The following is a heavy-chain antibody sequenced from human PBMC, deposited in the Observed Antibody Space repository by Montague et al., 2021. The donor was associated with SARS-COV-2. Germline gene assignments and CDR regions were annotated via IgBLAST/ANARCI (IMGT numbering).Heavy chain of an antibody. J-gene: IGHJ4*02. CDR1: GGSFSDYY. Sequence: SETLSLTCAVYGGSFSDYYWSWIRQPPGKGLEWIGEINHRGTSKYNPSLKSRGSISLDTSKNQFSLYLSSVTAADTAVYYCARGRQHFNMIVVVMTGGEYYFDYWGQGTLVTVSS. V-gene: IGHV4-34*01. CDR3: ARGRQHFNMIVVVMTGGEYYFDY. D-gene: IGHD3-22*01. CDR2: INHRGTS.